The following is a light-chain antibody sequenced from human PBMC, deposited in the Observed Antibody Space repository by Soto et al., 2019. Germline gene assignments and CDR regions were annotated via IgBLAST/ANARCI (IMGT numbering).Light chain of an antibody. CDR1: QTVSSS. J-gene: IGKJ4*01. V-gene: IGKV3-15*01. Sequence: EIVMTQSPATLSVSPGERVTLSCRASQTVSSSFLAWYRQKPGQAPRLLIYGASTRATGIPARVSGSGSGTEFTLRISSLQSEDVAVYSCQQYSKWPLTFGGGTKVEIK. CDR3: QQYSKWPLT. CDR2: GAS.